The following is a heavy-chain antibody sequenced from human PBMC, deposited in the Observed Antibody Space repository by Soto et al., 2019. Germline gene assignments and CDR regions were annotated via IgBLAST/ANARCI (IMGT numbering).Heavy chain of an antibody. D-gene: IGHD2-2*01. CDR3: ARDPNIVLVPAALRSYYYYYGMDV. V-gene: IGHV5-51*01. J-gene: IGHJ6*02. CDR1: GYSFTIYW. CDR2: IYPGDSDT. Sequence: GESLKISCKGSGYSFTIYWIAWVRQMPGKGLEWMGIIYPGDSDTRYSPSFQGQVTISVDKSIRTAYLQWSSLKASDTAVYYCARDPNIVLVPAALRSYYYYYGMDVWGQGTTVTVSS.